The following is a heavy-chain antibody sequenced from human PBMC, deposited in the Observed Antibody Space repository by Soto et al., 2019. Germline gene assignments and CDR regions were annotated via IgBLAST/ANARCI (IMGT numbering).Heavy chain of an antibody. CDR1: GYTFTSYY. D-gene: IGHD1-26*01. Sequence: QVQLVQSGAEVKKPGASVKVSCKASGYTFTSYYMHWVRQAPGQGLEWMGIINPSGGSTSYAQKCQGRLTMTRATSTSRVYMGLSSLRSEDTAVYYCAGDSGSGGYRFDYWGQGTLVTVSS. V-gene: IGHV1-46*03. CDR2: INPSGGST. J-gene: IGHJ4*02. CDR3: AGDSGSGGYRFDY.